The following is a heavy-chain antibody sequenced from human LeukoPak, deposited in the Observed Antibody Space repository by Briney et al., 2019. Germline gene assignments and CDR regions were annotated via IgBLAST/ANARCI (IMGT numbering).Heavy chain of an antibody. CDR2: IGQDGTEI. Sequence: GGSLRLSCAASEFTFSSYWMSWVRQAPGKGLEWVANIGQDGTEIYYVDSVKGRFTISRDNAKNSLYLQMNSLRAEDTAVCYCARETDSTLFDCWGQGTLVTVSS. V-gene: IGHV3-7*01. D-gene: IGHD2-2*01. CDR3: ARETDSTLFDC. J-gene: IGHJ4*02. CDR1: EFTFSSYW.